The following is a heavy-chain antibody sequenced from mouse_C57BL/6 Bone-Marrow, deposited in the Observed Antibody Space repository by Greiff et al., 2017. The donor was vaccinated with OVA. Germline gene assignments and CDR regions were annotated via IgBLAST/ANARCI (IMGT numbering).Heavy chain of an antibody. J-gene: IGHJ2*01. V-gene: IGHV14-4*01. CDR1: GFNIKDDY. D-gene: IGHD2-4*01. CDR3: TTRVYYDYDGGYYFDY. CDR2: IDPENGDT. Sequence: EVKLVESGAELVRPGASVKLSCTASGFNIKDDYMHWVKQRPEQGLEWIGWIDPENGDTESASKFQGKATITADTSSNTAYRQLSSLTSEDTAVYYCTTRVYYDYDGGYYFDYWGQGTTLTVSS.